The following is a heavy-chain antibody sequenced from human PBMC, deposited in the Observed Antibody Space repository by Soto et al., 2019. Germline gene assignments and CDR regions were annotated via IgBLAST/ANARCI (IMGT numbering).Heavy chain of an antibody. V-gene: IGHV2-5*02. D-gene: IGHD3-22*01. CDR1: GFSLSTSGVG. Sequence: QITLKESGPTLVKPTQTLTLTCTFSGFSLSTSGVGVGWIRQPPGKGLEWLALIYWDDDKRYSPSLKSRLTNTKDTSKNQVFLTMTNVDPADTATYYCAHTRAIVVIVAEDEYFQHWGQGTLVTVSS. CDR2: IYWDDDK. J-gene: IGHJ1*01. CDR3: AHTRAIVVIVAEDEYFQH.